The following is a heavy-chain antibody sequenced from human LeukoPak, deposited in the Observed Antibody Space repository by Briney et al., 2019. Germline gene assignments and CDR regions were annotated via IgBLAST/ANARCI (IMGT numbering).Heavy chain of an antibody. J-gene: IGHJ4*02. V-gene: IGHV3-20*01. CDR2: INWNGGST. CDR1: GFTFDDYG. D-gene: IGHD4-17*01. CDR3: ARTSGDYCDFFDY. Sequence: PGGSLRLSCAASGFTFDDYGISWVRRAPGKGLEWVSGINWNGGSTGYADSVKGRFTISRDNAKNSLYLQMNSLRAEDTALYHCARTSGDYCDFFDYWGQGTLVTVSS.